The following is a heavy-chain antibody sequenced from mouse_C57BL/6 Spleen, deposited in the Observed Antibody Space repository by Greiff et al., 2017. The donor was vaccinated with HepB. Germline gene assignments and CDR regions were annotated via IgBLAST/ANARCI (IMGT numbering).Heavy chain of an antibody. CDR1: GYTFTSYW. J-gene: IGHJ4*01. CDR2: IYPSDSET. CDR3: ARYETGAMDY. V-gene: IGHV1-61*01. Sequence: QVQLQQPGAELVRPGSSVKLSCKASGYTFTSYWMDWVKQRPGQGLEWIGNIYPSDSETHYNQKFKDKATLTVDKSSSTAYMQLSSLTSEDSAVYYCARYETGAMDYWGQGTSVTVSS. D-gene: IGHD2-3*01.